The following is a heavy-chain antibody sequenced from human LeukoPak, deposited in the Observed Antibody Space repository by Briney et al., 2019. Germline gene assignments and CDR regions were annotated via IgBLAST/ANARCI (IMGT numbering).Heavy chain of an antibody. D-gene: IGHD3-10*01. CDR2: IYYSGST. CDR1: GGSISSGDYY. CDR3: ARESPITSYYYGSGSHFDY. J-gene: IGHJ4*02. V-gene: IGHV4-30-4*08. Sequence: SETLSLTCTVSGGSISSGDYYWSWIRQPPGKGLEGIGYIYYSGSTYYNPSLKSRVTISVDTSKNQFSLKLSSVTAADTAVYYCARESPITSYYYGSGSHFDYWGQGTLVTVSS.